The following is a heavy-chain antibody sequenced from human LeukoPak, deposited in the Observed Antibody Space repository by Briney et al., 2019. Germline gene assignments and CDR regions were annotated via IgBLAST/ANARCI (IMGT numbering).Heavy chain of an antibody. V-gene: IGHV1-2*02. Sequence: ASVKVSCKASGGTFSSYAISWVRQASGQGLEWMGWINPDSGVTKPAQKCLGRLTMTSDTSSSTAFMELSSLRSDDTAIYYCARDWYGSGRFDYWGQGTLITVSS. CDR2: INPDSGVT. D-gene: IGHD3-10*01. CDR1: GGTFSSYA. J-gene: IGHJ4*02. CDR3: ARDWYGSGRFDY.